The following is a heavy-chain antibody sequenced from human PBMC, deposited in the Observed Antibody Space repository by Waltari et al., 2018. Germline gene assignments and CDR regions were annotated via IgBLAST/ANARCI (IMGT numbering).Heavy chain of an antibody. CDR3: AREEALITMVRGAFDI. D-gene: IGHD3-10*01. CDR2: IYTSGGP. CDR1: GGSISSGSYY. Sequence: QVQLQESGPGLVKPSQTLSLTCTVSGGSISSGSYYWSWIRQPAGKGLEWIGRIYTSGGPNYNPPPKSRVTISVDTSKNQFSLKLSSVTAADTAVYDCAREEALITMVRGAFDIWGQGTMVTVSS. J-gene: IGHJ3*02. V-gene: IGHV4-61*02.